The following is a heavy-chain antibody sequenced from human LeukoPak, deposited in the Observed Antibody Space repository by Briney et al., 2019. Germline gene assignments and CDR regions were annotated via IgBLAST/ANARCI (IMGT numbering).Heavy chain of an antibody. CDR1: GYTFTSYD. CDR3: ARERVLQQPPYYYYGMDV. CDR2: MNPNSGNT. J-gene: IGHJ6*04. V-gene: IGHV1-8*01. D-gene: IGHD6-13*01. Sequence: ASVKVSCKASGYTFTSYDINWVRQATGQGLEWMGWMNPNSGNTGYAQKFQGRVTITADKSTSTAYMELSSLRSENTAVYYCARERVLQQPPYYYYGMDVWGKGTTVTVSS.